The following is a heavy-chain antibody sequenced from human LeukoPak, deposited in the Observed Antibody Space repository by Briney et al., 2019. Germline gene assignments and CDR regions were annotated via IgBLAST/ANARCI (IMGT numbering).Heavy chain of an antibody. D-gene: IGHD3-22*01. J-gene: IGHJ1*01. CDR3: ARDRMIVVWGPDFQH. CDR2: IVPIFGTA. Sequence: RASVKVSCKASGGTFSSYAISWVRQAPGQGLEWMGGIVPIFGTANYAQKFQGRVTITADKSTSTAYMELSSLRSEDTAVYYCARDRMIVVWGPDFQHWGQGTLVTVSS. CDR1: GGTFSSYA. V-gene: IGHV1-69*06.